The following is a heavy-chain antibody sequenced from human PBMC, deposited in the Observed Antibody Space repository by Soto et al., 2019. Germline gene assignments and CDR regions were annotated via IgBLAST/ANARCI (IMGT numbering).Heavy chain of an antibody. CDR2: ISGSGSSA. CDR1: GFIFSNYA. CDR3: AGVWFGSSEHIIDY. Sequence: GGSLRLSCAASGFIFSNYAMSWVRQAPGKGLEWVSAISGSGSSAYSADSVQGRFTVSRDNSKNTLYLQMNNLRAEDTAMYYCAGVWFGSSEHIIDYWGPGTLVTVSS. D-gene: IGHD3-10*01. V-gene: IGHV3-23*01. J-gene: IGHJ4*02.